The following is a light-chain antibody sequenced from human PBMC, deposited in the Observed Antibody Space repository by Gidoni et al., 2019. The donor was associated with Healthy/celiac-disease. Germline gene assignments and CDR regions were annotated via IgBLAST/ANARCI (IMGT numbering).Light chain of an antibody. CDR3: QQYNSWPT. CDR1: QSISSW. V-gene: IGKV1-5*01. CDR2: DAS. J-gene: IGKJ1*01. Sequence: DIQMTQSPSTLSASVGDRVTITCRASQSISSWLAWYQQKPGKAPKLLIYDASSLESGVPSRFSGSGSGTEFTLTISSLQPDDFATYYCQQYNSWPTFXQXTKVEIK.